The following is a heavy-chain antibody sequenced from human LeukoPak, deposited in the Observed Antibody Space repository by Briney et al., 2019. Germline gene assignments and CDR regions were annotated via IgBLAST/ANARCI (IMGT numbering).Heavy chain of an antibody. D-gene: IGHD1-26*01. CDR1: GYTFINYA. Sequence: ASVKVSCKASGYTFINYAISWMRQAPGQGLEWMGWIGTYNGNTKYAQEFQGRVTMTIDTSTSTGYMELRNLRSDDTAVYFCVREWDHTRMTFDIWGQGTMVTVSS. CDR2: IGTYNGNT. J-gene: IGHJ3*02. CDR3: VREWDHTRMTFDI. V-gene: IGHV1-18*01.